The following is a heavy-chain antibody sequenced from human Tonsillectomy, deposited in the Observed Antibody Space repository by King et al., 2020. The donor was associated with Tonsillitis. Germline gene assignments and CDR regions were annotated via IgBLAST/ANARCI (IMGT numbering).Heavy chain of an antibody. CDR2: ISYDGSNK. J-gene: IGHJ6*02. V-gene: IGHV3-30*04. D-gene: IGHD6-13*01. Sequence: VQLVESGGGVVQPGRSLRLSCAASGFTFSSYAMHWVRQAPGKGLEWVAVISYDGSNKYYADSVKGRFTISRDNSKNTLYLQMNSLRAEDTAVYYCAREGLAAAGTSYYYYGMDVWGQGTTVTVSS. CDR3: AREGLAAAGTSYYYYGMDV. CDR1: GFTFSSYA.